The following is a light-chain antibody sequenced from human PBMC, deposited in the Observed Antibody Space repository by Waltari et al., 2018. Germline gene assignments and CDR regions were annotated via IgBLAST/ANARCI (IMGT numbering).Light chain of an antibody. CDR3: SSYTSISTFV. Sequence: QSALTQPASVSGSPGQSVTISCTGTSSDVGRYIYVSWYQQQPDKAPRPIIYEATKRPSGVSNRFSGSKAGNTASLTISGLQAEDEADYYCSSYTSISTFVFGSGTKVTVL. CDR2: EAT. J-gene: IGLJ1*01. CDR1: SSDVGRYIY. V-gene: IGLV2-14*01.